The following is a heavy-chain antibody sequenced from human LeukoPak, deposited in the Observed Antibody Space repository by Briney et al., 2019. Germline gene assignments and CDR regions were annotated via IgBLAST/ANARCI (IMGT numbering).Heavy chain of an antibody. Sequence: PGRSLRLSCAASGFTFSSYAMHWVRQAPGKGLEWVAVISYDGSNKYYADSVKGRFTISRDNSKNTLYLQMNSLRAEDTAVYYCARDSLYGGDQGDFDYWGQGTLVTVSS. J-gene: IGHJ4*02. CDR3: ARDSLYGGDQGDFDY. D-gene: IGHD4-23*01. V-gene: IGHV3-30-3*01. CDR2: ISYDGSNK. CDR1: GFTFSSYA.